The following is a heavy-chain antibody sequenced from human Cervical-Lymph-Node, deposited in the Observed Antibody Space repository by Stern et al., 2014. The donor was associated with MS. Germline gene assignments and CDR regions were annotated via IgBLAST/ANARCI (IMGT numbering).Heavy chain of an antibody. V-gene: IGHV3-30*04. J-gene: IGHJ4*02. Sequence: DQLVESGGGVVQPGRSLRLSCAASRFTFSSYAMHWVRQAPGKGLEWVAFTSYDGGNKYYADSVKGRFTISRDNSKNTLYLQMNSLRAEDTAVYYCASSSGVGFDYWGQGTLVTVSS. CDR2: TSYDGGNK. CDR3: ASSSGVGFDY. CDR1: RFTFSSYA. D-gene: IGHD1-26*01.